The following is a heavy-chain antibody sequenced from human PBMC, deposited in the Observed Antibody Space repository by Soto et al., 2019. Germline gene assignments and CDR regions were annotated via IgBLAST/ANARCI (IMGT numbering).Heavy chain of an antibody. CDR2: ISYDGSNK. V-gene: IGHV3-30-3*01. CDR1: GFTFSSYA. J-gene: IGHJ4*02. Sequence: GGSLRLSCAASGFTFSSYAMHWVRQAPGKGLEWVAVISYDGSNKYYADSVKGRFTISRDNSKNTLYLQMNSLRAEDTAVYYCARGRINWNYFDYWGQGTLVTVSS. D-gene: IGHD1-20*01. CDR3: ARGRINWNYFDY.